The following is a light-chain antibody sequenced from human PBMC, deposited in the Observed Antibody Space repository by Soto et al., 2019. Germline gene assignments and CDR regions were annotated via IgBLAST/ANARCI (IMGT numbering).Light chain of an antibody. Sequence: QSVLTQPASVSGSPGQSITISCTGTSSHIGVYDYDSWYQQYPGRVLKLLIHEVTNRPSGVSDRFSGSKSGNTASLTISGLQTEDEADYYCSSHAGRSAFYVFGTGTKVTVL. CDR2: EVT. V-gene: IGLV2-14*01. CDR3: SSHAGRSAFYV. J-gene: IGLJ1*01. CDR1: SSHIGVYDY.